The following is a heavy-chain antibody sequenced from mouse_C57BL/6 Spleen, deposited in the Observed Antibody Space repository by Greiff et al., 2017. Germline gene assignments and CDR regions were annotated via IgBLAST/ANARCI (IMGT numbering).Heavy chain of an antibody. D-gene: IGHD2-4*01. CDR2: ISSGSSTI. CDR1: GFTFSDYG. CDR3: ARPPPYDYEGYFDV. V-gene: IGHV5-17*01. Sequence: EVQLVESGGGLVKPGGSLKLSCAASGFTFSDYGMHWVRQAPEKGLEWVAYISSGSSTIYYAETVKGRFTISRDNAKNTLFLQMNSLRSEDTAMYYCARPPPYDYEGYFDVWGTGTTVTVSS. J-gene: IGHJ1*03.